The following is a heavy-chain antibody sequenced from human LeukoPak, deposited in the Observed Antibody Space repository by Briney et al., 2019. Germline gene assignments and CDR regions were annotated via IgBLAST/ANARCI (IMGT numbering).Heavy chain of an antibody. V-gene: IGHV3-21*01. CDR2: ISSSSSYI. Sequence: GGSLRLSCAASGFTFSSYSMNWVRQAPGKGLEWVSSISSSSSYIYYADSVKGRFTISRDNAKNSLYLQMNSLRAEDTAVYYCARDGAYDYVWGSYRHDYWGQGTLVTVSS. CDR1: GFTFSSYS. J-gene: IGHJ4*02. CDR3: ARDGAYDYVWGSYRHDY. D-gene: IGHD3-16*02.